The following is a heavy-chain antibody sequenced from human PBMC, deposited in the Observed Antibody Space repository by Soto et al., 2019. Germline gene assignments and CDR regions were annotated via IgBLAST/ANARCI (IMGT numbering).Heavy chain of an antibody. Sequence: DVHLVESGGGLVQPGGSLRLSCAVSGFPFSTYAMHWVRQAPGKGLEWISYINSDSTTTFHADSVKGRFTVSRDNANNSLYLQMSSLRHEDTAVYYCARDLSHWCQGTLVTVSS. CDR2: INSDSTTT. V-gene: IGHV3-48*02. CDR3: ARDLSH. J-gene: IGHJ4*02. CDR1: GFPFSTYA.